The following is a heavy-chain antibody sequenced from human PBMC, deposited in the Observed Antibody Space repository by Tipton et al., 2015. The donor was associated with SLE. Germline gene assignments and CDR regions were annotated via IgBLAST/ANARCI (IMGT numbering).Heavy chain of an antibody. CDR1: GGSISSHY. Sequence: TLSLTCTVYGGSISSHYWSWIRQPPGKGLEWIGYIYYSGSTNYNPSLKSRVTISVDTSKNQFSLKLSSVAAADTAVYYCARDPRNYDILTGYYGLDDDAFDIWGQGTMVTVSS. CDR3: ARDPRNYDILTGYYGLDDDAFDI. J-gene: IGHJ3*02. V-gene: IGHV4-59*11. CDR2: IYYSGST. D-gene: IGHD3-9*01.